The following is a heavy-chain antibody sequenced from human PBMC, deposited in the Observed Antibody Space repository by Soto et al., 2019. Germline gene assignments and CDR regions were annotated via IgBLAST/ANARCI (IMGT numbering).Heavy chain of an antibody. CDR2: VSTNGAT. V-gene: IGHV4-4*07. J-gene: IGHJ6*02. D-gene: IGHD3-9*01. CDR3: ARADYEILTGSYAMDV. CDR1: DDFISSYY. Sequence: PSETLSLTCTVSDDFISSYYWNWIRQPAGKGLEWIGRVSTNGATNYNPSLESRVTMSVDTPKNQFSLKLTSVTAADTAVYFCARADYEILTGSYAMDVWGQGTTVTVS.